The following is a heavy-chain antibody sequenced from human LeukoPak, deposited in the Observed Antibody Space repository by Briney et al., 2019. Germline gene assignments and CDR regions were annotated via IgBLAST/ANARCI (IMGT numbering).Heavy chain of an antibody. CDR2: INHSGST. Sequence: PSETLSLTCAVYGGSFSGYYWSWIRQPPGKGLEWIGEINHSGSTNYNTSLKSRVTISVDTSKNQFSLKLSSVTAADTAVYYCARGTGTKGNDYWGQGTLVTVSS. D-gene: IGHD1-7*01. J-gene: IGHJ4*02. V-gene: IGHV4-34*01. CDR3: ARGTGTKGNDY. CDR1: GGSFSGYY.